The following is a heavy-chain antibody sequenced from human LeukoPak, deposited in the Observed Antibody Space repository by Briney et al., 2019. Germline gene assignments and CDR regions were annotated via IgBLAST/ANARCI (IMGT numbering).Heavy chain of an antibody. D-gene: IGHD6-13*01. CDR1: GYTFTSYG. V-gene: IGHV1-18*01. J-gene: IGHJ4*02. CDR3: ARSLNSRLIDY. CDR2: ISAYNGNT. Sequence: ASVKVSCKASGYTFTSYGISWVRQAPGQGLECMGWISAYNGNTNYAQKLQGRVTMTTDTSTSTACMELRSLRSDDTAVYYCARSLNSRLIDYWGQGTLVTVSS.